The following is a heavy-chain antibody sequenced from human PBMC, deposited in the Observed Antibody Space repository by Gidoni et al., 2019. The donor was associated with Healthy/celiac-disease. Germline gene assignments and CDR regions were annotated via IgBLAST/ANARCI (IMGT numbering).Heavy chain of an antibody. CDR3: ARHANIIDDFWSGYPTNSYYYYYYMDV. J-gene: IGHJ6*03. CDR1: GYSFTSYW. D-gene: IGHD3-3*01. CDR2: IYPGDSDT. V-gene: IGHV5-51*01. Sequence: EVQLVQSGAEVKKPGESLKISCKGSGYSFTSYWLGCVRQMPGKGLEWMGIIYPGDSDTRYSPSFQGQVTISADKSISTAYLQWSSLKASDTAMYYCARHANIIDDFWSGYPTNSYYYYYYMDVWGKGTTVTVSS.